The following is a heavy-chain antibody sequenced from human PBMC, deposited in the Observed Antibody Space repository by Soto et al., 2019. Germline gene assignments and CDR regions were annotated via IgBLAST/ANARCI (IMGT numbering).Heavy chain of an antibody. J-gene: IGHJ5*02. V-gene: IGHV3-30*18. Sequence: QVQLVESGGGVVHPGRSLRLSCEASGFTFNSYGMYWVRQAPGKGLEWVSHILYDGSKKYYADSVKGRFTISRDNPKNTLYLQMDNMRPEDTAVYYCVKDLALMADRWGQGTLVIVSS. CDR3: VKDLALMADR. CDR2: ILYDGSKK. CDR1: GFTFNSYG.